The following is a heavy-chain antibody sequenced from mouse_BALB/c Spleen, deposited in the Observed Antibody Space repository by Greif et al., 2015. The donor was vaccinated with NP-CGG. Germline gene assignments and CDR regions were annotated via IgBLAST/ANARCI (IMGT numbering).Heavy chain of an antibody. J-gene: IGHJ4*01. Sequence: VQLQQSGAELVKPGASVKLSCKASGYTFTSYWMHWVKQRPGQGLEWIGEIDPSDSYTNYNQKFKGKATLTVDKSSSTAYMQLSSLTSEDSAVYYCARAGIRLTTVVAPPMDYWGQGTSVTVSS. D-gene: IGHD1-1*01. CDR1: GYTFTSYW. V-gene: IGHV1-69*02. CDR3: ARAGIRLTTVVAPPMDY. CDR2: IDPSDSYT.